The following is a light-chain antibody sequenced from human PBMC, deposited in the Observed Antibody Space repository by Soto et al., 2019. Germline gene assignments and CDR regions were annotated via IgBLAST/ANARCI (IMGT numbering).Light chain of an antibody. J-gene: IGLJ2*01. Sequence: QLVLTQSPSASASLGASVKRTCTLSSGHSSYAIAWHQQQPEKGPRYLMKLNSDGSHSKGDGIPDRFSGSSSGAERYLTISRRQSEDEADYYCQTWGTGIPVVFGGGTKVTVL. CDR1: SGHSSYA. CDR3: QTWGTGIPVV. CDR2: LNSDGSH. V-gene: IGLV4-69*01.